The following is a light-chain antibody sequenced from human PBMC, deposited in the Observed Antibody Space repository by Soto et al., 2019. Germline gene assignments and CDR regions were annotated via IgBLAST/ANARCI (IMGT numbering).Light chain of an antibody. CDR3: SSYTGDNRDYV. CDR1: SSDVGAYTS. V-gene: IGLV2-14*01. Sequence: QSVLTQPASVSGSPGQSITISCTGTSSDVGAYTSVSWYQHHPGKAPKVMIYEVNKRPSGISNRFSGSKSVNTASLTISGLQPEPEAHYYCSSYTGDNRDYVFGTGTKVTVL. J-gene: IGLJ1*01. CDR2: EVN.